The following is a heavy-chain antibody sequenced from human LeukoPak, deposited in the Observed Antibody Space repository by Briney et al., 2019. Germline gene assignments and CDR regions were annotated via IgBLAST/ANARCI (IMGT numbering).Heavy chain of an antibody. V-gene: IGHV3-23*01. J-gene: IGHJ4*02. CDR2: ISGDGGGT. CDR3: AKGGDYYGASFDF. D-gene: IGHD3-10*01. Sequence: GGSLRLSCAASGFTFSSYAMTWVRQAPGKGLEWVSSISGDGGGTYYADSVKGRFTISRDNSKNTVYVQMNSLRAEDTAVYFCAKGGDYYGASFDFCGQGTLVTVSS. CDR1: GFTFSSYA.